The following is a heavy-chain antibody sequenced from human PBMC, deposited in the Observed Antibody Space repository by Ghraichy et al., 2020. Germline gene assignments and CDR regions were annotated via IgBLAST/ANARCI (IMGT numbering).Heavy chain of an antibody. V-gene: IGHV1-3*04. CDR3: ARDRCTGGICYVFDY. CDR2: INSGNGNI. J-gene: IGHJ4*01. D-gene: IGHD2-15*01. CDR1: GYTFPNYA. Sequence: ASVKVSCKASGYTFPNYALHWVRQAPGQRLEWLGCINSGNGNIKYSQQFQGRVTLTRDTSATTAYMELSSLISEDTAVYYCARDRCTGGICYVFDYWGHGTLV.